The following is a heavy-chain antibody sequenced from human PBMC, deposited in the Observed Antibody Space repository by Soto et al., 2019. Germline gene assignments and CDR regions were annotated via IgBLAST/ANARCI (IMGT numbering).Heavy chain of an antibody. CDR1: AYTFTSYD. Sequence: SVKVSCKASAYTFTSYDINWVRQATGQGLEWMGWMNPNSGNTGYAQKFQGRVTMTRNTSISTAYMELSSLRSEDTAVYYCARGIFGVVMGWFAPWAEGTLVTVSS. CDR2: MNPNSGNT. D-gene: IGHD3-3*01. J-gene: IGHJ5*02. V-gene: IGHV1-8*01. CDR3: ARGIFGVVMGWFAP.